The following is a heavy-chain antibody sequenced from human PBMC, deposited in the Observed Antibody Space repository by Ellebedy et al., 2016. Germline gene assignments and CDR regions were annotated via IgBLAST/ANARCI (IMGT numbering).Heavy chain of an antibody. D-gene: IGHD2-21*02. J-gene: IGHJ4*02. Sequence: GESLKISXAASGFSVSSNDMSWVRQAPGKGLELVSLIYGGGTSYYADSVKGRFTISRDNSKKTLYLQMSGLGAEDTALYYCARAFHGVYCDDDSCYTRGPDNWGQGVLVTVSS. CDR1: GFSVSSND. CDR3: ARAFHGVYCDDDSCYTRGPDN. V-gene: IGHV3-53*01. CDR2: IYGGGTS.